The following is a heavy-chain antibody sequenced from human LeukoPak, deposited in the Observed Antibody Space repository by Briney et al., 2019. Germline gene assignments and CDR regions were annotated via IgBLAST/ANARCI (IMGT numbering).Heavy chain of an antibody. V-gene: IGHV3-23*01. CDR2: ISGSGGST. D-gene: IGHD6-19*01. Sequence: AGGAPRISCAAPGFTFSSYSMSWVRPAPGKGAEWVSAISGSGGSTYYADSVKGRFTISRDNSKNTLYLQMNSLRAEDTAVYYCAKDSPLAVAGPHYNWFDPWGQGTLVTVSS. CDR3: AKDSPLAVAGPHYNWFDP. CDR1: GFTFSSYS. J-gene: IGHJ5*02.